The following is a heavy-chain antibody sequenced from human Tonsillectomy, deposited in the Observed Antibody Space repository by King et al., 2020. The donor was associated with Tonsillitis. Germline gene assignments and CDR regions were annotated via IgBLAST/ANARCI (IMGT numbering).Heavy chain of an antibody. CDR2: IFPDDSDT. CDR1: GYSFTKYW. V-gene: IGHV5-51*01. CDR3: ARQSRRGDFDH. J-gene: IGHJ4*02. Sequence: VQLVESGAEVKKPGESLKISCKGSGYSFTKYWIGWVRQMPGKGLERMGIIFPDDSDTRDSPSFQGQVIISADKSISTAYLQWSSLKASDTAMYYCARQSRRGDFDHWGQGTLVTVSS.